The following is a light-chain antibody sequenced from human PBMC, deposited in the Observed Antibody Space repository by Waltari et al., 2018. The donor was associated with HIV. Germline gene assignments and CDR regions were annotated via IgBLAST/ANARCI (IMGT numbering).Light chain of an antibody. CDR2: DNN. CDR3: AAWDDSLNGWV. V-gene: IGLV1-44*01. CDR1: SSTIGGNT. J-gene: IGLJ3*02. Sequence: QSVLPQPPSASGTPGQRVTISCSGSSSTIGGNTINWYQQLPGTAPKLLIFDNNQRPSGVPDRFSGSKSGSSASLAIGGLQSEDEADYFCAAWDDSLNGWVFGGGTKLTVL.